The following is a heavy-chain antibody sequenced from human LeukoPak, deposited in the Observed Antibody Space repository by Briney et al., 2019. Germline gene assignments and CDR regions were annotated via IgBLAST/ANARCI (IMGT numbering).Heavy chain of an antibody. J-gene: IGHJ4*02. V-gene: IGHV4-34*01. CDR3: ARGVGESLWFGDFDY. CDR2: TNNSGRT. Sequence: PSETLSHTGALHGGSFSGYYWSWIRPPPGKGLEWIGETNNSGRTHYNPHLKRRATISVATTKTQSSLMLGSVAAADSGVYYGARGVGESLWFGDFDYWGQGTLVAVSS. CDR1: GGSFSGYY. D-gene: IGHD3-10*01.